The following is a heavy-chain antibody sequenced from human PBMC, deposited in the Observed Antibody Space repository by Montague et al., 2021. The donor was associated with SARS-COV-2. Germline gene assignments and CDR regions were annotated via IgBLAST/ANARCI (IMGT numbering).Heavy chain of an antibody. CDR1: GGSISGYY. CDR3: ARVGRGSSWYEVAFDI. V-gene: IGHV4-59*13. J-gene: IGHJ3*02. D-gene: IGHD6-13*01. CDR2: IYSSGST. Sequence: SETLSLTCTVSGGSISGYYRNWIRQPPGKGLEWIGYIYSSGSTNYNPSLKSRVTMSVDTSKNQFSLKLSSVAAADTAVYYCARVGRGSSWYEVAFDIWGQGTMVTVSS.